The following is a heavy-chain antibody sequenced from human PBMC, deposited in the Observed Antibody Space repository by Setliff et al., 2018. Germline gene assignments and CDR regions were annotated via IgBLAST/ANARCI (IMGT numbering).Heavy chain of an antibody. Sequence: ASVKVSCKVSGYTLTELSMHWVRQAPGKGLEWMGGFDPEDGETIYAQKFQGRVTMTEDTSTDTAYMELSSLRSEDTAVYYCARAGPYYDFWSGYYRTMDVWGKGTTVTVSS. CDR3: ARAGPYYDFWSGYYRTMDV. J-gene: IGHJ6*03. D-gene: IGHD3-3*01. CDR1: GYTLTELS. CDR2: FDPEDGET. V-gene: IGHV1-24*01.